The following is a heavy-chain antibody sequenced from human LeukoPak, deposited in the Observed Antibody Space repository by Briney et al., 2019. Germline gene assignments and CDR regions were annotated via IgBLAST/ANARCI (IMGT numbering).Heavy chain of an antibody. CDR3: ARSLPHYGSHAFDS. CDR1: GYTFTGYY. D-gene: IGHD4-17*01. V-gene: IGHV1-2*06. CDR2: INPNSGGK. J-gene: IGHJ3*02. Sequence: ASVKVSCKASGYTFTGYYMHWVRQAPGQGLEWMGRINPNSGGKNYAQKFQGRVTTTRETSISTAYMELSRMRSDDTAVYYCARSLPHYGSHAFDSWGQGTMVTVSS.